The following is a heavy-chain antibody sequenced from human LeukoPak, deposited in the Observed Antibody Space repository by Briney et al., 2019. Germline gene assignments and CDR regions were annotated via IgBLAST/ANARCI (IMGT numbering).Heavy chain of an antibody. Sequence: PSQTLSLTCTVSGGSISSASYYWNWIRQPAGKGLEWIGRIYASGDTNYNPSLKSRVTISVDMSKNQFSLKLSSVTAADTAVYYCARHPTTVTTGSFDYWSQGTLVTVSS. CDR3: ARHPTTVTTGSFDY. J-gene: IGHJ4*02. D-gene: IGHD4-17*01. CDR1: GGSISSASYY. V-gene: IGHV4-61*02. CDR2: IYASGDT.